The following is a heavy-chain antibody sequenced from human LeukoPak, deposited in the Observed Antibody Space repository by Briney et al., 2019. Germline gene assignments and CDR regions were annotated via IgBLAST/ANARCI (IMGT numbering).Heavy chain of an antibody. CDR3: AKDGCSSTSCYNDY. D-gene: IGHD2-2*02. Sequence: PGGSLRLSCEASGFTFSTYAMSWVRQAPGKGLEWVSAISGSGGSTYYADSVKGRFTISRDNSKNTLYLQMNSLRAEDTAVYYCAKDGCSSTSCYNDYWGQGTLVTVSS. CDR2: ISGSGGST. CDR1: GFTFSTYA. J-gene: IGHJ4*02. V-gene: IGHV3-23*01.